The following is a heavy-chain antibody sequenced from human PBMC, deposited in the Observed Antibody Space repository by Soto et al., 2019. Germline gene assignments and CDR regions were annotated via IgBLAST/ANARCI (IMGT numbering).Heavy chain of an antibody. V-gene: IGHV1-69*02. J-gene: IGHJ6*03. CDR3: AGQSTVITLYNYYYRKV. CDR1: GGTFSSYT. Sequence: SVKVSCKASGGTFSSYTISWVRQAPGQGLEWMGRIIPILGIANYAQKFQGRVTMTRNTSISTAYMELSSLRSEDTAGYYFAGQSTVITLYNYYYRKVGGKGPRSTVS. CDR2: IIPILGIA. D-gene: IGHD4-17*01.